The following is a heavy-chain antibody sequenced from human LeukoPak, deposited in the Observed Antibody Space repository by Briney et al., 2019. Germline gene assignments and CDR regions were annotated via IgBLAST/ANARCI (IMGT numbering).Heavy chain of an antibody. CDR2: ISYDGSNK. V-gene: IGHV3-30-3*01. CDR1: GFTFSSYA. Sequence: PGRSLRLSCAASGFTFSSYAMHWVRQAPGKGLEWVAVISYDGSNKYYADSVKGRFTISRDNSKNTLYLQMNSLRPEDTAVYYCATYESGGYDPGDYWGQGTLVTVSS. CDR3: ATYESGGYDPGDY. J-gene: IGHJ4*02. D-gene: IGHD5-12*01.